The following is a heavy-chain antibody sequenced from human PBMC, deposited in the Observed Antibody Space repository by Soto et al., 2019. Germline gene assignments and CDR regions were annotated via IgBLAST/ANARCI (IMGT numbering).Heavy chain of an antibody. J-gene: IGHJ4*02. CDR2: ISSSSSTI. Sequence: GGSLRLSCAASGFTFSSYSMNWVRQAPGKGLEWVSYISSSSSTIYYADSVKGRFTISRDNAKNSLYLQMNSLRAEDTAVYYCARDPDIVATINAYWGQGTLVTVSS. V-gene: IGHV3-48*01. CDR3: ARDPDIVATINAY. D-gene: IGHD5-12*01. CDR1: GFTFSSYS.